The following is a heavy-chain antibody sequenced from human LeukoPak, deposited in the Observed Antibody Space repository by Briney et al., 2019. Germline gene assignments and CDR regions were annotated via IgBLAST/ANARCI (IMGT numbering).Heavy chain of an antibody. V-gene: IGHV1-18*01. Sequence: ASVKVSCKASGFTFINYGITWVRQAPGQGLEWMGWIGDYNGNTKYALKLQGRVTMTTDTSTTTAYMELRSLRSDDTAFYYCARGVAVAGTNSVYFDPWGQGTLVTVSS. J-gene: IGHJ5*02. D-gene: IGHD6-19*01. CDR3: ARGVAVAGTNSVYFDP. CDR1: GFTFINYG. CDR2: IGDYNGNT.